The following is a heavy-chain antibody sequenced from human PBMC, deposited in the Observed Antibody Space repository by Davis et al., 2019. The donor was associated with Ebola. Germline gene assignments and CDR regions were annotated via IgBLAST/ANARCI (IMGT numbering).Heavy chain of an antibody. D-gene: IGHD2-15*01. V-gene: IGHV3-23*01. CDR2: ISGSGGSP. CDR1: GFTFSSYA. Sequence: PGGSLRLSCAASGFTFSSYAMSWVRQAPGKGLEWVSAISGSGGSPYYADSVKGRFTISRDNAKNSLYLQMNSLRDEDTAVYYCARERRCSGGSCYSSGWFDPWGQGTLVTVSS. CDR3: ARERRCSGGSCYSSGWFDP. J-gene: IGHJ5*02.